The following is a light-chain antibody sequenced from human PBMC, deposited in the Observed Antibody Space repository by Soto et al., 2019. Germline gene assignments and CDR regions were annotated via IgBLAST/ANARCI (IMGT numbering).Light chain of an antibody. J-gene: IGLJ1*01. Sequence: QSVLTQPASVSGSPGQSITISCTGTSSVVGSYNLVSWYQHHPGKVPKLMIYEVSKRPSGVSNRFSGSKSGNTASLTISGLQAEDEADYYCCSYSGSSTLVFGTGTKVTVL. CDR1: SSVVGSYNL. V-gene: IGLV2-23*02. CDR3: CSYSGSSTLV. CDR2: EVS.